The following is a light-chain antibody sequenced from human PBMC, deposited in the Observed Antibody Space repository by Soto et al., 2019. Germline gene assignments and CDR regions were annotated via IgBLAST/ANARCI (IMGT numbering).Light chain of an antibody. Sequence: SYELTQPPSVSVSPGQTASITCSGDKLGDKYVCWYQQKPGQSPVLVIYQDTKRPSGIPERFSGSNSGNTATLTISGTQAMDEADYYCQAWDSSTVIFGGGTKLTVL. CDR3: QAWDSSTVI. CDR1: KLGDKY. V-gene: IGLV3-1*01. J-gene: IGLJ2*01. CDR2: QDT.